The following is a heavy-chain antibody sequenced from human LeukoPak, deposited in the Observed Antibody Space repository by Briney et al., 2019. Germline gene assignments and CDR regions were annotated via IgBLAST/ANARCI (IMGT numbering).Heavy chain of an antibody. CDR2: IYYSGST. CDR1: GGSISSGDYY. D-gene: IGHD1-26*01. V-gene: IGHV4-30-4*01. CDR3: ARSSLVGATPPDS. J-gene: IGHJ5*01. Sequence: SETLSLTCTVSGGSISSGDYYWGWIRQPPGKGLEWIGYIYYSGSTYYNPSLKSRVTISVDTSKNQFSLKLSSVTAADTAVYYCARSSLVGATPPDSWGQGTLVTVSS.